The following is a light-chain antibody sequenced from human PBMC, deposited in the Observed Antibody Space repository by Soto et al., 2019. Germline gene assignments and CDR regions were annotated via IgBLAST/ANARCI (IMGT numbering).Light chain of an antibody. J-gene: IGLJ1*01. CDR1: TTDVGGYNY. CDR2: DVS. Sequence: QSALTQPASVSGSPGQSITISCTGTTTDVGGYNYVSWYQQHPGKAPKLMIYDVSYRPSGVSNRFSGSKSGNTASLTISGLRAEDADDYYCSSYTSSSARVFGAGTKVTVL. V-gene: IGLV2-14*03. CDR3: SSYTSSSARV.